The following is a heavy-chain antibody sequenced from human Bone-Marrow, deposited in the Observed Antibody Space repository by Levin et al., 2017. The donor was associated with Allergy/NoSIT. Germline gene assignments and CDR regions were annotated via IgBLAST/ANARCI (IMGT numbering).Heavy chain of an antibody. CDR1: GYSISGNTYY. V-gene: IGHV4-39*07. CDR3: ARAGRYDY. CDR2: INHGGST. Sequence: SQTLSLTCTVSGYSISGNTYYWGWIRQPPGKGLEWIGSINHGGSTYYNPSLKSRVTISVDTSKNQFSLKLSSVTAADTAVYYCARAGRYDYWGQGTLVTVSS. D-gene: IGHD3-9*01. J-gene: IGHJ4*02.